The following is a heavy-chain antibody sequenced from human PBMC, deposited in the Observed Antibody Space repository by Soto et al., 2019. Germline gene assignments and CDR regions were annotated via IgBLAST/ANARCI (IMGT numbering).Heavy chain of an antibody. V-gene: IGHV3-30*04. CDR1: GCTFNRLS. J-gene: IGHJ4*02. Sequence: GGSLRLSCTGSGCTFNRLSLHWVRQGPDKSLEWVAVVSFDGKVTYYADSVKGRFTVSRDISKNTIYLQANSLRPEDTAVYYCAREPYGDSQYFDYWGQGT. CDR3: AREPYGDSQYFDY. D-gene: IGHD2-21*02. CDR2: VSFDGKVT.